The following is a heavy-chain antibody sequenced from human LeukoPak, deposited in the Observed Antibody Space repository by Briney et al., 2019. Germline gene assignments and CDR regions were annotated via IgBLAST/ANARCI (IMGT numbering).Heavy chain of an antibody. D-gene: IGHD3-10*01. CDR3: ARDLLVWVVITGYFDY. V-gene: IGHV4-4*07. J-gene: IGHJ4*02. CDR2: VYTSGST. CDR1: GGSISSYY. Sequence: SETLSLTCTVSGGSISSYYWSWIRQPAGKVLEWIGRVYTSGSTNYNPSLKSRVTISVDKSKNQFSLKLSSVTAADTAVYYCARDLLVWVVITGYFDYWGQGTVVTVSS.